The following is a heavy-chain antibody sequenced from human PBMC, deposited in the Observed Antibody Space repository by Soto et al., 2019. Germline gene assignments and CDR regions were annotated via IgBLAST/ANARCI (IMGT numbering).Heavy chain of an antibody. CDR3: ATGAYCSGGSCSDYYYYYYGMDL. CDR2: LVVGTGNT. Sequence: GASVKVSCKTSGFTFRSSAVQWVRQARGQRLEWIGRLVVGTGNTNYAQKFQQRVTISSDRSTNTVSMELSSLTSEDTAVYYCATGAYCSGGSCSDYYYYYYGMDLWGQGTTVTVSS. V-gene: IGHV1-58*01. CDR1: GFTFRSSA. J-gene: IGHJ6*02. D-gene: IGHD2-15*01.